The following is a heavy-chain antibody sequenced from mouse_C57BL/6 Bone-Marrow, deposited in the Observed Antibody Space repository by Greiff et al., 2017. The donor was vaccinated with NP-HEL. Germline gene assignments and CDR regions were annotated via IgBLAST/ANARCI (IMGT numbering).Heavy chain of an antibody. CDR1: GYTFTSYW. CDR3: ARLYYDPTWAY. CDR2: IYPGSGST. D-gene: IGHD2-4*01. V-gene: IGHV1-55*01. J-gene: IGHJ3*01. Sequence: QVQLQQPGAELVKPGASVKMSCKASGYTFTSYWITWVKQRPGQGLEWIGDIYPGSGSTNYNEKFKSKATLTVETSSSTAYMQLSSLTSEDSAVYYCARLYYDPTWAYWGQGTLVTVSA.